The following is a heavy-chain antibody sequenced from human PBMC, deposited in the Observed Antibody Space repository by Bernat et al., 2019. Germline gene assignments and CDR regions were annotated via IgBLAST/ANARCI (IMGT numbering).Heavy chain of an antibody. CDR3: ARDSSGSYAY. CDR2: IWYDGSNK. CDR1: GFTFSSYG. Sequence: QVQLVESGGGVVQPGRSLRLSCAASGFTFSSYGMHWVRQAPGKGLEWVSVIWYDGSNKYYADSVKGRFTISRDNSKNTLYLQMNSLRAEDTAVYYCARDSSGSYAYWGQGTLVTVSS. V-gene: IGHV3-33*01. J-gene: IGHJ4*02. D-gene: IGHD1-26*01.